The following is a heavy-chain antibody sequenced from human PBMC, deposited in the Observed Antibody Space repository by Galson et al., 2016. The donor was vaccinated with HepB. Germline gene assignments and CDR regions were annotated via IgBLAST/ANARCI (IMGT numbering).Heavy chain of an antibody. Sequence: SLRLSCAASGFTFSTHWMHWVRQAPGKGLVCVSRISEDGRATNYADSVKGRFAISRDNAKNTLYLQMNSLSAEDTAIYYCARVFPARGSGRSWFSEGAFDIWGQGTMVIVSS. CDR3: ARVFPARGSGRSWFSEGAFDI. J-gene: IGHJ3*02. V-gene: IGHV3-74*01. CDR2: ISEDGRAT. D-gene: IGHD2-15*01. CDR1: GFTFSTHW.